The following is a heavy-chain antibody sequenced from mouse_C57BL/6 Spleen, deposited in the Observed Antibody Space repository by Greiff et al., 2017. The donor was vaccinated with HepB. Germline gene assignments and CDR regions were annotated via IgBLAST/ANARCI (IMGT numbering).Heavy chain of an antibody. CDR1: GYTFTDYY. CDR2: INPNNGGT. J-gene: IGHJ1*03. Sequence: EVQLQQSGPELVKPGASVKISCKASGYTFTDYYMNWVKQSHGKSLEWIGDINPNNGGTSYNQKFKGKATLTVDKSSSTAYMELRSLTSEDSAVYYCARAEGHEYLYFDVWGTGTTVTVSS. CDR3: ARAEGHEYLYFDV. D-gene: IGHD3-3*01. V-gene: IGHV1-26*01.